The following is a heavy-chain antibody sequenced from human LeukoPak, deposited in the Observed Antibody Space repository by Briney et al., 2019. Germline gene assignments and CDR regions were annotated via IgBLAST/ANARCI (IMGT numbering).Heavy chain of an antibody. CDR3: ARGVPAAAIPMGLYYYYYMDV. V-gene: IGHV1-8*03. J-gene: IGHJ6*03. CDR2: MNPNSGNT. CDR1: GYTFTSYD. D-gene: IGHD2-2*01. Sequence: ASVKVSCKASGYTFTSYDINWVRQATGQGLEWMGWMNPNSGNTGYAQKFQGRVTITRNTSISTAYMELSSLRSEDTAVYYCARGVPAAAIPMGLYYYYYMDVWGKGTTVTVSS.